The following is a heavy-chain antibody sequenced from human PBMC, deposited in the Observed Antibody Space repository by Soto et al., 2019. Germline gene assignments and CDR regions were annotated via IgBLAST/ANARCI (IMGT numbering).Heavy chain of an antibody. D-gene: IGHD6-19*01. CDR1: GSIFTAYS. CDR2: FNPNSGDT. J-gene: IGHJ4*02. V-gene: IGHV1-2*02. CDR3: AREASAVISLDY. Sequence: ASVKVSCKASGSIFTAYSMHWVRQAPGQGLEWVGWFNPNSGDTIYAQKFQGRVTLTGDTSISTAYMELYSLTSDDTAVYYCAREASAVISLDYWGQGTLVTVSS.